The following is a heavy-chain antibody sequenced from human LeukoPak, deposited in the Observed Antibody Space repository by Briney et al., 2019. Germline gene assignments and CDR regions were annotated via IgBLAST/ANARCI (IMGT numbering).Heavy chain of an antibody. CDR3: ARRGNQGGYSYGLDY. D-gene: IGHD5-18*01. Sequence: GASVKVSCKASGFTFSNSAMQWVRQARGQRLEWIGWIVVGSGNTNYAQKFQERVTITRDMSTSTAYMELSSLRSEDTAVYYCARRGNQGGYSYGLDYWGQGTLATVSS. CDR1: GFTFSNSA. CDR2: IVVGSGNT. V-gene: IGHV1-58*02. J-gene: IGHJ4*02.